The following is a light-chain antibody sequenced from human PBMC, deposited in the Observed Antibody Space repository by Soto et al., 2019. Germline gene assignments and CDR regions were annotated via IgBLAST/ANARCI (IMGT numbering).Light chain of an antibody. J-gene: IGLJ2*01. V-gene: IGLV2-23*01. CDR3: CSYAGSSTLV. CDR2: EGS. Sequence: QSALTQPASVSGSPGQSITISCTGTSSDVGSYNLVSWYQQHPGKAPKLMIYEGSKRPSGVSNCFSGSKSGNTASLTISGVQAEDEADYYCCSYAGSSTLVFGGGTQLTVL. CDR1: SSDVGSYNL.